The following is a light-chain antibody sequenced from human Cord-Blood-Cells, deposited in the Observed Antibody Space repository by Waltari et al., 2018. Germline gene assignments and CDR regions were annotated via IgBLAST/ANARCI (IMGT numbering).Light chain of an antibody. CDR1: SGHSRYI. CDR2: LEGSGSY. CDR3: ETWDSNTRV. J-gene: IGLJ3*02. V-gene: IGLV4-60*03. Sequence: QPVLTQSSSASASLGSSVKLTCTLTSGHSRYIIAWPQQQPGKAPRYLMKLEGSGSYNKGSGVPDRFSGSSSGADRYLTISNLQSEDEADYYCETWDSNTRVFGGGTKLTVL.